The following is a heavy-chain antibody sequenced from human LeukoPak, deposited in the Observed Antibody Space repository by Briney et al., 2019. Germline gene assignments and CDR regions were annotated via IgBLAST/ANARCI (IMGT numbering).Heavy chain of an antibody. CDR3: ARSPRPRYDSSAYYGD. D-gene: IGHD3-22*01. CDR2: INPNSGDT. Sequence: ASVKVSCKASGYRFSDYYVQWVRQAPGQGLEWMGWINPNSGDTKYARRFQGRVTMSSDTSITTAYMELSRLRSDDTAVYYCARSPRPRYDSSAYYGDWGQGTLVTISS. J-gene: IGHJ4*02. CDR1: GYRFSDYY. V-gene: IGHV1-2*02.